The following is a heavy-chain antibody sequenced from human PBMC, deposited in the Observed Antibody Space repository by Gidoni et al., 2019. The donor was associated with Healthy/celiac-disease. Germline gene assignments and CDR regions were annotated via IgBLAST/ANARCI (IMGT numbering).Heavy chain of an antibody. CDR1: GFTFSSYA. CDR3: AKERIRLSSGWYRGYYFDY. V-gene: IGHV3-23*01. CDR2: ISGSGGST. Sequence: EVQLLESGGGLVQPGGSLRLSCAASGFTFSSYAMSWVRQAPGKGLEWVSAISGSGGSTYYADSVKGRFTISRDNSKNTLYLQMNSLRAEDTAVYYCAKERIRLSSGWYRGYYFDYWGQGTLVTVSS. D-gene: IGHD6-19*01. J-gene: IGHJ4*02.